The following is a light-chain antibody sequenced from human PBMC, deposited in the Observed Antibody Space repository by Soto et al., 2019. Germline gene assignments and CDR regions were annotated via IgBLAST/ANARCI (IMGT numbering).Light chain of an antibody. CDR1: QDISSY. CDR3: QQHNSYPIT. J-gene: IGKJ5*01. Sequence: DIQLTQSPSFLYASVGDRVTITCRASQDISSYLAWYQQKPGKAPKLLIYAESILQSGVPSRFSGSGSGTEFTLTISSLQPEDFATYYCQQHNSYPITFGQGTRLEIK. V-gene: IGKV1-9*01. CDR2: AES.